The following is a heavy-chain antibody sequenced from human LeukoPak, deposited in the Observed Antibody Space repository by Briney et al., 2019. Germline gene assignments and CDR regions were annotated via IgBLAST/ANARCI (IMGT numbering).Heavy chain of an antibody. CDR1: GFTFSSYW. Sequence: PGGSLRLSCAASGFTFSSYWMHWVRQAPGKGRVWVSRINSDGSSTSYADSVKGRFTISRDNAKNTLYLQMNSLRAEDTAVYYCAREDVDIVATISFYYYGMDVWGQGTTVTVSS. V-gene: IGHV3-74*01. D-gene: IGHD5-12*01. CDR2: INSDGSST. CDR3: AREDVDIVATISFYYYGMDV. J-gene: IGHJ6*02.